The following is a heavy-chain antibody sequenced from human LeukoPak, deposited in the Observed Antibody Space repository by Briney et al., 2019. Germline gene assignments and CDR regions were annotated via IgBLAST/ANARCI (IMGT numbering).Heavy chain of an antibody. V-gene: IGHV3-74*01. D-gene: IGHD1-14*01. Sequence: GGSLRLSCAASGFTFSNYWMHWFRQAPGPGLVWVSRIKTDGSETGYADSVKGRFTISRDNAKNTLYLQMNSLRAEDTAVYYCSKPLADNGDHWGQGTLVTVPS. CDR2: IKTDGSET. CDR1: GFTFSNYW. J-gene: IGHJ4*02. CDR3: SKPLADNGDH.